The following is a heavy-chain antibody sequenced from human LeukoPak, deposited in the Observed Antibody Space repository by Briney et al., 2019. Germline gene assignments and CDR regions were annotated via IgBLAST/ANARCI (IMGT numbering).Heavy chain of an antibody. D-gene: IGHD3-22*01. CDR3: ASYYYDSSGYPPLLCY. Sequence: GGSLRLSCAASGFTFSSYAMSWVRQAPGKGLDWVSAISGSGGSTYYADSVKGRFTISRDNSKNTLYLQMNSLRAEDTAVYYCASYYYDSSGYPPLLCYWGQGTLVTVSS. V-gene: IGHV3-23*01. J-gene: IGHJ4*02. CDR2: ISGSGGST. CDR1: GFTFSSYA.